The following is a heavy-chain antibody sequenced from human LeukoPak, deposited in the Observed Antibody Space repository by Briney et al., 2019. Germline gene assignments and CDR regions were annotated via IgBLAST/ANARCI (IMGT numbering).Heavy chain of an antibody. CDR3: ARSRHSPTCIQLWTPDY. J-gene: IGHJ4*02. V-gene: IGHV1-46*01. CDR1: GYTFTSYY. CDR2: INPSGGST. Sequence: ASVKVSCKASGYTFTSYYMHWVRQAPGQGLWWMGIINPSGGSTSYAQKFQGRVTMTRDTSTSTVYMELSSLRSEDTAVYYCARSRHSPTCIQLWTPDYWGQGTLVTVSS. D-gene: IGHD5-18*01.